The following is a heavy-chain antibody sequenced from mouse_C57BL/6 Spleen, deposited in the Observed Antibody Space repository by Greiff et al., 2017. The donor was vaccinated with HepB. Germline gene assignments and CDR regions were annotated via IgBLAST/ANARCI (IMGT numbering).Heavy chain of an antibody. CDR1: GFTFSDYG. Sequence: DVQLQESGGGLVKPGGSLKLSCAASGFTFSDYGMHWVRQAPEKGLEWVAYISSGSSTIYYADTVKGRFTISRDNAKNTLFLQMTSLRSEDTAMYYCARKIYYGNYDYYAMDYWGQGTSVTVSS. V-gene: IGHV5-17*01. CDR3: ARKIYYGNYDYYAMDY. CDR2: ISSGSSTI. J-gene: IGHJ4*01. D-gene: IGHD2-1*01.